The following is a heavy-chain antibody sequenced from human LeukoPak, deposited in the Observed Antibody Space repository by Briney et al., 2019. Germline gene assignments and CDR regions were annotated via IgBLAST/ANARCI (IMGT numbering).Heavy chain of an antibody. Sequence: ASVKVSCKASGYTFTSYGISWVRQAPGQGLEWMGWISAYNGNANYAQELQGRVTMTTDTSTSTAYMELRSLRSDDTAVYYCARSKRQSIFGVARSYMDVWGKGTTVTVSS. CDR1: GYTFTSYG. D-gene: IGHD3-3*01. CDR3: ARSKRQSIFGVARSYMDV. V-gene: IGHV1-18*01. J-gene: IGHJ6*03. CDR2: ISAYNGNA.